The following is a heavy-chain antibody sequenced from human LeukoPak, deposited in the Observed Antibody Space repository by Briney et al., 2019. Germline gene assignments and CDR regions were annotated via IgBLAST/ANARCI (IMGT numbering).Heavy chain of an antibody. J-gene: IGHJ4*02. CDR2: IKQDGSEK. CDR1: GFSVSGYW. CDR3: AREWQGGIAAAGTRIEGDY. D-gene: IGHD6-13*01. Sequence: GGSLRLSCAVSGFSVSGYWMTWVRQAPGKGLEWVANIKQDGSEKNYVDSVKGRFTISRDNAENSLFLQMNSLRAEDTAVYYCAREWQGGIAAAGTRIEGDYWGQGTLVAVSS. V-gene: IGHV3-7*01.